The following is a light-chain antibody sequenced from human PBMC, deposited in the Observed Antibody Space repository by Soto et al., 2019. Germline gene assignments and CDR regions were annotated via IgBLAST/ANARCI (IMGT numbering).Light chain of an antibody. V-gene: IGKV1-5*03. Sequence: IRVTQSPSTLSGSVGERVTITCRASQTISSWLAWYQQKPGKAPKLLIYKASTLKSGVPSRSSGSGSGTEFTLTISSLQPDDFATYYCQQYNSYWTFGPGTKVEIK. J-gene: IGKJ1*01. CDR1: QTISSW. CDR2: KAS. CDR3: QQYNSYWT.